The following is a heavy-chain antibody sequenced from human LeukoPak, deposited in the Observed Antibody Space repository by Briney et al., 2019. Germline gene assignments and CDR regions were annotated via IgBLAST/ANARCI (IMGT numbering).Heavy chain of an antibody. V-gene: IGHV1-69*13. J-gene: IGHJ4*02. CDR1: GGTFISYA. D-gene: IGHD5-12*01. CDR3: ARDNNADIVATSGSFDY. CDR2: IIPIFGTA. Sequence: SVKVSCKASGGTFISYAISWVRQAPGQGLEWMGGIIPIFGTANYAQKFQGRVTITADESTSTAYMELSSLRSDDTAVYYCARDNNADIVATSGSFDYWGQGTLVTVSS.